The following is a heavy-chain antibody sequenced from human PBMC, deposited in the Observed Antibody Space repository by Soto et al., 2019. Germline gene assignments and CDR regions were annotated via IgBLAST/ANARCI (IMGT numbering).Heavy chain of an antibody. D-gene: IGHD5-12*01. CDR2: IYYSGST. J-gene: IGHJ6*02. Sequence: SETLSLTCTVSGGSISSGGYYWSWIRQHPGKGLEWIGYIYYSGSTYYNPSLKSRVTISVDTSKNQFSLKLSSVTAADTAVYYCARAIRNPTCYYYGMDVWGQGTTVTVSS. CDR1: GGSISSGGYY. CDR3: ARAIRNPTCYYYGMDV. V-gene: IGHV4-31*03.